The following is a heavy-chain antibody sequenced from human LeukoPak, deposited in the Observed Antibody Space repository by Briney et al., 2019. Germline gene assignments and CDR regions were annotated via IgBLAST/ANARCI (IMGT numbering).Heavy chain of an antibody. CDR2: IRYDGSNK. V-gene: IGHV3-30*02. D-gene: IGHD5-12*01. J-gene: IGHJ4*02. CDR3: ARAGSGYEDGFDY. CDR1: GFTFSSYG. Sequence: GGSLRLSCAASGFTFSSYGMHWVRQAPGKGLEWVAFIRYDGSNKYYADSVKGRFIISRDNSKNTLYLQMNSLRAEDTAVYYCARAGSGYEDGFDYWGQGTLVTVSS.